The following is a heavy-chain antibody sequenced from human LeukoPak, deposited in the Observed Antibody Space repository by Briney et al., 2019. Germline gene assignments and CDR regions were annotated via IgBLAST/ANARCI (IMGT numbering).Heavy chain of an antibody. V-gene: IGHV3-33*01. Sequence: PGRSPRLSCAASGFTFSSYGMHWVRQAPGKGLEWVAVIWYDGSNKYYADSVKGRFTISRDNSKNTLYLQMNSLRAEDTAVYYCASGESWPMDVWGQGTTVTVSS. CDR1: GFTFSSYG. J-gene: IGHJ6*02. CDR2: IWYDGSNK. CDR3: ASGESWPMDV. D-gene: IGHD2-15*01.